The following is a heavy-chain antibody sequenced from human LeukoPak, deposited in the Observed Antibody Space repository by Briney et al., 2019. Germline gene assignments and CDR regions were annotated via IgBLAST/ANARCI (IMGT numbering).Heavy chain of an antibody. CDR2: IYYSGNT. J-gene: IGHJ4*02. V-gene: IGHV4-39*01. CDR3: ARGYYDVLTGHPKNFDY. CDR1: GGSISSSSYY. Sequence: PSETLSLTCTVSGGSISSSSYYWGWIRQPPGKGLEWIGSIYYSGNTYYNPSLKSRVTISVDTSKNQFSLKLSSLTAADTALYYCARGYYDVLTGHPKNFDYRDQGTLVTVSS. D-gene: IGHD3-9*01.